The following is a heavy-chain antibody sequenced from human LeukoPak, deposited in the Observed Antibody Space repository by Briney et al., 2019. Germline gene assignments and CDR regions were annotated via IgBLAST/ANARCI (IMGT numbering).Heavy chain of an antibody. CDR2: IYYSGST. Sequence: SETLSITCTVSGGSISSTSYYWGWIRQPPGKGLEWIGSIYYSGSTYYNPSLKSRVTISVDTSKNQFSLKLSSVTAADTAMYYCARRPILVTTTTSFNWFDPWGQGTLVTVSS. D-gene: IGHD4-11*01. CDR3: ARRPILVTTTTSFNWFDP. CDR1: GGSISSTSYY. J-gene: IGHJ5*01. V-gene: IGHV4-39*01.